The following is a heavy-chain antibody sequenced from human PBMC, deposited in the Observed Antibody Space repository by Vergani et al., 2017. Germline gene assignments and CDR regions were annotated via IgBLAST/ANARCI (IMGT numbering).Heavy chain of an antibody. CDR2: IYYGGSS. J-gene: IGHJ5*02. V-gene: IGHV4-59*01. CDR1: GGAISSFN. Sequence: QVQLQESGPGLVKPSETLSLTCIVSGGAISSFNWSWIRQPPGKGLQWFGYIYYGGSSNYNPSLRIRVTISLDTSKIQFSLKLSSLTTADTAVYYCTRYYEGGFDPWAQGTLVPVS. D-gene: IGHD3-3*01. CDR3: TRYYEGGFDP.